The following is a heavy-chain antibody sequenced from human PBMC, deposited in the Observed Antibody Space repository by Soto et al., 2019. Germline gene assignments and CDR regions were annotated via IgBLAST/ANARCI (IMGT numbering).Heavy chain of an antibody. D-gene: IGHD2-2*01. Sequence: PGGSLRLSCEGSGFSFEKHAMSWVRQAPGKGLEWVAGLNGNGDHTYYAPSVRGRFTISRDNSKKTVFLQMNSLRADDTGVYYCSRLTTIVVPAALILATWGQGTRVTVYS. V-gene: IGHV3-23*01. CDR1: GFSFEKHA. CDR2: LNGNGDHT. J-gene: IGHJ5*02. CDR3: SRLTTIVVPAALILAT.